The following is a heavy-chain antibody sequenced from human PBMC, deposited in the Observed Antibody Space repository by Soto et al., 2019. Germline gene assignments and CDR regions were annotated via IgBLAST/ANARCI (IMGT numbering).Heavy chain of an antibody. J-gene: IGHJ5*01. D-gene: IGHD5-18*01. CDR1: GFEFHPDA. CDR3: AQNQAEMRTYIIVSSCLRNRVTDS. V-gene: IGHV3-23*01. CDR2: ISGGGDYCADT. Sequence: SSASGFEFHPDAIICVNQAPRKGIECVSGISGGGDYCADTYVADFVKGRFTISRDSSKNTVYLQINSLRAEDTAVYFCAQNQAEMRTYIIVSSCLRNRVTDS.